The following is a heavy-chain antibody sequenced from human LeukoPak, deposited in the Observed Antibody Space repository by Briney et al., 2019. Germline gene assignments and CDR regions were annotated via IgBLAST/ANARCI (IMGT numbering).Heavy chain of an antibody. Sequence: PSETLSLTSTVPGGSISSYYWSWIRQPAGKGLDWIGRIYTSGSTNYNPSLKSRVTMSVDTSKNQFSLKLSSVTAADTAVYYCARDHPVSSGWYLNWFDPWGQGTLVTVSS. CDR2: IYTSGST. J-gene: IGHJ5*02. V-gene: IGHV4-4*07. D-gene: IGHD6-19*01. CDR1: GGSISSYY. CDR3: ARDHPVSSGWYLNWFDP.